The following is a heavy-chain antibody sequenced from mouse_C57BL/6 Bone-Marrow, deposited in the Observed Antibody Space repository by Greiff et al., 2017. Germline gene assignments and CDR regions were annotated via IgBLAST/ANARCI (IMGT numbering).Heavy chain of an antibody. CDR3: DRNFNEGFAY. J-gene: IGHJ3*01. CDR1: GFSLTSYG. Sequence: VQGVESGPGLVQPSQSLSITCTVSGFSLTSYGVHWVRQSPGKGLEWLGVIWSGGSTDYNAAFISRLSISKDNSTSQVFFKMNSLQADDTAIYYCDRNFNEGFAYWGQGTLVTVSA. CDR2: IWSGGST. V-gene: IGHV2-2*01.